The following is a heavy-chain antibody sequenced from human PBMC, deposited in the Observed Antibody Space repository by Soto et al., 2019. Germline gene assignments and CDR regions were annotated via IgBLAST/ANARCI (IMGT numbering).Heavy chain of an antibody. D-gene: IGHD1-7*01. J-gene: IGHJ4*02. V-gene: IGHV4-4*02. CDR3: ASRDPGTSVDY. Sequence: SSETLSLTCAVSGGSFTSNNWWTWVRQPPGQGLEWVGEIYRTGSTNYNPSLKSRVTISLDKSENQFSLKVTSLTAADTAVYYCASRDPGTSVDYWGQGTLVTVSS. CDR2: IYRTGST. CDR1: GGSFTSNNW.